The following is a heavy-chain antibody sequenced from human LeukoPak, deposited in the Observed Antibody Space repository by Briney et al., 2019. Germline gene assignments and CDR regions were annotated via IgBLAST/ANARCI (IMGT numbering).Heavy chain of an antibody. D-gene: IGHD4-17*01. J-gene: IGHJ4*02. V-gene: IGHV3-33*06. CDR2: IWYDGSNK. CDR3: AKAQKDYGDYVIDY. CDR1: GFTFSSYG. Sequence: QPGRSLRLSCAASGFTFSSYGMHWVRQAPGKGLEWVAVIWYDGSNKYYADSVKGRFTISRDNSKNTLYLQMNSLRAEDTAVYYCAKAQKDYGDYVIDYWGQGTLVTVSS.